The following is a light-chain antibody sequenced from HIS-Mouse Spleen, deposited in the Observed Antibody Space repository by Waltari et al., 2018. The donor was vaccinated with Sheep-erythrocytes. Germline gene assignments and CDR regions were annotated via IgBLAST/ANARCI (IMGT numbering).Light chain of an antibody. CDR3: CSYAGSSTPWV. CDR2: EGS. CDR1: SSAVGSYNL. V-gene: IGLV2-23*01. J-gene: IGLJ3*02. Sequence: QSALTQPASVSGSPGRSITISCTGTSSAVGSYNLVSLYQQHPGKAPKLMIYEGSKRPSGVSNRFSGSKSGNTASLTISGLQAEDEADYYCCSYAGSSTPWVFGGGTKLTVL.